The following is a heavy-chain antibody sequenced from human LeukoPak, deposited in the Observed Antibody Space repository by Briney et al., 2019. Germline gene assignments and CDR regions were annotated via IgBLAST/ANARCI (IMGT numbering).Heavy chain of an antibody. CDR2: ISYDGSNK. J-gene: IGHJ4*02. D-gene: IGHD3-10*01. V-gene: IGHV3-30-3*02. CDR1: GFTFSGYP. Sequence: GGSLRLSCAASGFTFSGYPIHWVRQAPGKGLEWVAVISYDGSNKYYADSVKGRFTISRDNSKNTLYLQTNSLRAEDTAVYYCAKDPGGPKDYWGQGTLVTVSS. CDR3: AKDPGGPKDY.